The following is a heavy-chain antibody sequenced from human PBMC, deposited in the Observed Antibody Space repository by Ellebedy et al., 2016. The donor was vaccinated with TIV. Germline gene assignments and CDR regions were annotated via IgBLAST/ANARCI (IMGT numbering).Heavy chain of an antibody. J-gene: IGHJ5*02. D-gene: IGHD1-7*01. CDR2: IYHSGST. CDR1: GGSISSGGYS. V-gene: IGHV4-30-2*01. Sequence: SETLSLXCAVSGGSISSGGYSWSWIRQPPGKGLEWIGYIYHSGSTYYNPSLKSRVTISVDRSKNQFSLKLSSVTAADTAVYYCARVNGITGTTFDPWGQGTLVTVSS. CDR3: ARVNGITGTTFDP.